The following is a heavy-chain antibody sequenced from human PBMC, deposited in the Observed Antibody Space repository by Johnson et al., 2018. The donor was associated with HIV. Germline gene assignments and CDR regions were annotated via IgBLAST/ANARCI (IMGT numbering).Heavy chain of an antibody. J-gene: IGHJ3*02. CDR1: GFTFSSYW. CDR2: IKRDGSEK. Sequence: VQLVESGGGLVQPGGSLRLSCAASGFTFSSYWMTWVRQAPGKGLEWVASIKRDGSEKYYVDSVKGRFTISRDNAKNSLYLQMNSLRAEDTALYYCARDQEGPFDIWGQGTMVTVSS. V-gene: IGHV3-7*05. CDR3: ARDQEGPFDI.